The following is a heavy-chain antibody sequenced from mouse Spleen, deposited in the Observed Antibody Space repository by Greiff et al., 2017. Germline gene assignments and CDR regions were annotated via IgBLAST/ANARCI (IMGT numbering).Heavy chain of an antibody. D-gene: IGHD1-1*01. J-gene: IGHJ2*01. CDR2: IYPRDGST. CDR3: ASPYYYGSSYFFDY. V-gene: IGHV1-78*01. CDR1: GYTFTDHT. Sequence: VQLQESDAELVKPGASVKISCKVSGYTFTDHTIHWMKQRPEQGLEWIGYIYPRDGSTKYNEKFKGKATLTADKSSSTAYMQLNSLTSEDSAVYFCASPYYYGSSYFFDYWGQGTTLTVSS.